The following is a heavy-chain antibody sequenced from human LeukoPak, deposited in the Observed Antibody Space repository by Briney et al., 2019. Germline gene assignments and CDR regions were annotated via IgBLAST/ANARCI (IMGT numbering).Heavy chain of an antibody. CDR3: AKSVSSGDYDSTGYSFDY. J-gene: IGHJ4*02. CDR1: GFTVSSNY. CDR2: IYSGGST. D-gene: IGHD3-22*01. V-gene: IGHV3-53*01. Sequence: GGSLRLSCAASGFTVSSNYMSWVRQAPGKGLEWVSVIYSGGSTYYADSVKGRFTISRDNSNNTLYLQMNSLRAEDTAVYYCAKSVSSGDYDSTGYSFDYWGQGTLVTVSS.